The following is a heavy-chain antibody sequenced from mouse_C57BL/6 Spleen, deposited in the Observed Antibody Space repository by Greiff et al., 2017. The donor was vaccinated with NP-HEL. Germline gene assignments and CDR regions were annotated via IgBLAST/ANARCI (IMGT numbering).Heavy chain of an antibody. CDR2: IYPGSGNT. J-gene: IGHJ2*01. V-gene: IGHV1-76*01. CDR3: ARRDYGSSYVGYFDY. D-gene: IGHD1-1*01. CDR1: GYTFTDYY. Sequence: VQLQQSGAELVRPGASVKLSCKASGYTFTDYYINWVKQRPGQGLEWIARIYPGSGNTYYNEKFKGKATLTAEKSSSTAYMQLSSLTSEDSAVYFCARRDYGSSYVGYFDYWGQGTTLTVSS.